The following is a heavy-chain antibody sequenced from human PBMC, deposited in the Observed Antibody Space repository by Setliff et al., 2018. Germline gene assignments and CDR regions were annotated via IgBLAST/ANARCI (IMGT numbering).Heavy chain of an antibody. CDR1: GYTFSNYG. J-gene: IGHJ4*02. D-gene: IGHD2-8*02. Sequence: GASVKVSCKASGYTFSNYGLSWVRQAPGQGPEWMGWISASNGQTRYTEELQGRVTMTTDTSTSTAYMEVKSLTPDDTAVYYCSRLVRYCTARTCQTASGAEIWGQGTLVTV. CDR2: ISASNGQT. CDR3: SRLVRYCTARTCQTASGAEI. V-gene: IGHV1-18*01.